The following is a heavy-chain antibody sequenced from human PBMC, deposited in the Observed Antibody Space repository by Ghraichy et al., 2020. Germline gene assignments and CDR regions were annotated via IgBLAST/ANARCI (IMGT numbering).Heavy chain of an antibody. CDR1: GGSISSYY. Sequence: SETLSLTCTVSGGSISSYYWSWIRKPPGKGLEWIGYIYYSGSTNYNPSLKSRVTISVDTSKNQFSLKLSSVTAADTAVYYCARGRTRYCSGGSCYSGFHDFDYWGQGTLVTVSS. V-gene: IGHV4-59*08. J-gene: IGHJ4*02. D-gene: IGHD2-15*01. CDR2: IYYSGST. CDR3: ARGRTRYCSGGSCYSGFHDFDY.